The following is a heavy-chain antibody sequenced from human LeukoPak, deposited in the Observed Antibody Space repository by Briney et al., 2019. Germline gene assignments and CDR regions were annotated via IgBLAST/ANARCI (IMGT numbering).Heavy chain of an antibody. CDR3: ARGPPFWSGYGGFDF. CDR1: GYTFTTYD. D-gene: IGHD3-3*01. Sequence: GASVQVSCKASGYTFTTYDINWVRQATGQGLEWMGRMNPNSANTAFAQKFHGRVTLTRNTSIGTAYMELTNLTSEDTAIYYCARGPPFWSGYGGFDFWGQGTLVTVSS. J-gene: IGHJ4*02. CDR2: MNPNSANT. V-gene: IGHV1-8*01.